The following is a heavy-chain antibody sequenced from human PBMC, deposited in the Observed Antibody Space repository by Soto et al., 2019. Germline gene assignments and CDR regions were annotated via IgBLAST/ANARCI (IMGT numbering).Heavy chain of an antibody. V-gene: IGHV3-30*18. CDR2: VSHDGRNT. Sequence: VQLVESGGGVVQPGRSLRLSCAASGFTLSDYAMHWVRQAPGKGLEWVAVVSHDGRNTHYADSVKGRFTISRDSSKNQVALEMACLRAEEKAAYYTAKGGRQLLVTCDFNYWAQGALVSVCS. CDR1: GFTLSDYA. J-gene: IGHJ4*02. CDR3: AKGGRQLLVTCDFNY. D-gene: IGHD6-6*01.